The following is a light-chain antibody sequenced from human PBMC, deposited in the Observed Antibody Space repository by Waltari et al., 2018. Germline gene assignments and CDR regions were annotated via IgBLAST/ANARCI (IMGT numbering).Light chain of an antibody. CDR2: EVS. Sequence: DVVMTQTPVSLSVTPGQPASISCKSSLSPLQTDGATYLYWYLQKPGQSPQVLIYEVSSRFSVVPERFGGSWSATYFTLKISRVEAEDVVDYYCMQGKYAYTFGPGTTLEIK. V-gene: IGKV2-29*02. CDR1: LSPLQTDGATY. CDR3: MQGKYAYT. J-gene: IGKJ2*01.